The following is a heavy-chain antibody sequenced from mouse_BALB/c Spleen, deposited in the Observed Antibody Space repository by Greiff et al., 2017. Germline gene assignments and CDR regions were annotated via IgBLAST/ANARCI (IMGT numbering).Heavy chain of an antibody. D-gene: IGHD2-1*01. Sequence: EVQLQQSGAELVKPGASVKLSCTASGFNIKDTYMHWVKQRPEQGLEWIGRIDPANGNTKYDPKFQGKATITADTSSNTAYLQLSSLTSEDTAVYYCARGGNYGPWFAYWGQGTLVTVSA. CDR3: ARGGNYGPWFAY. V-gene: IGHV14-3*02. J-gene: IGHJ3*01. CDR1: GFNIKDTY. CDR2: IDPANGNT.